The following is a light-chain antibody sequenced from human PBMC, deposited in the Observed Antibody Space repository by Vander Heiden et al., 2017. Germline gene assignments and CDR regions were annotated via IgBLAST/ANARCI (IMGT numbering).Light chain of an antibody. CDR2: DAS. CDR3: QQDDNFHFT. CDR1: QDIGNY. J-gene: IGKJ3*01. Sequence: DIQVTQSPSSLSAFVGDTVTITCQASQDIGNYLNWYQQKPGKAPKLLIYDASDLEAGVPSRFSGSGSGAHFTFTISSLQPEDFATYYCQQDDNFHFTFGHGTKVDFK. V-gene: IGKV1-33*01.